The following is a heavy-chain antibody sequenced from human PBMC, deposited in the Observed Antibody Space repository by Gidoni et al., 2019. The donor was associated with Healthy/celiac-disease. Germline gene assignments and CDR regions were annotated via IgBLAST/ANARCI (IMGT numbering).Heavy chain of an antibody. CDR3: ARDRHGTQSGLFDY. J-gene: IGHJ4*02. CDR2: IIPIFGTA. CDR1: GGTFSSYA. D-gene: IGHD3-22*01. V-gene: IGHV1-69*01. Sequence: QVQLVQSGAEVKTPGSSVKVSCKASGGTFSSYAISWVRQAPGQGLEWMGGIIPIFGTANYAQKFQGRVTITADESTSTAYMELSSLRSEDTAVYYCARDRHGTQSGLFDYWGQGTLVTVSS.